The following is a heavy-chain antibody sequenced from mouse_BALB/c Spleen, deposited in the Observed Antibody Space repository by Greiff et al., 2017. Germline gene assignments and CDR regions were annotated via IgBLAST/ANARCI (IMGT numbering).Heavy chain of an antibody. CDR2: ISSGGST. CDR3: ARGWYFDV. J-gene: IGHJ1*01. Sequence: DVQLVESGGGLVKPGGSLKLSCAASGFTFSSYAMSWVRQTPEKRLEWVASISSGGSTYYPDSVKGRFTISRDNARNILYLQMSSLRSEDTAMYYCARGWYFDVWGAGTTVTVSS. V-gene: IGHV5-6-5*01. CDR1: GFTFSSYA.